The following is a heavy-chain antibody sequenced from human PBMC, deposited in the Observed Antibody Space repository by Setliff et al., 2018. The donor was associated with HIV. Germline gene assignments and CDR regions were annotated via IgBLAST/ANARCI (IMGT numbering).Heavy chain of an antibody. D-gene: IGHD6-13*01. CDR2: INTHNGNT. Sequence: ASVKVSCKASGYTFTKYGLSWVRQAPGQGLEWMGWINTHNGNTNYAQKLQGRVTMTTDTSTSTAYMELRSLRSDDTAVYYCAAIAAAALRGTFDIWGQGTMVTVSS. J-gene: IGHJ3*02. V-gene: IGHV1-18*01. CDR1: GYTFTKYG. CDR3: AAIAAAALRGTFDI.